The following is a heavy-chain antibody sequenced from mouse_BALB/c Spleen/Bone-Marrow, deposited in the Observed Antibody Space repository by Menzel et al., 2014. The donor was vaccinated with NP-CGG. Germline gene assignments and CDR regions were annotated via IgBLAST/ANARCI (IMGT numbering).Heavy chain of an antibody. CDR1: GYTFTSYY. Sequence: QVQLQQSGPELVKPGASVRISCKASGYTFTSYYIHWVKQRPGQGLEWIGWIYPGNVDTKYNEKFKGKATLTADKSSSTAYMQLSSLTSEDSAVYVCARGGSANWEGFAYWGQGTLVTVSA. V-gene: IGHV1S56*01. CDR2: IYPGNVDT. CDR3: ARGGSANWEGFAY. D-gene: IGHD4-1*01. J-gene: IGHJ3*01.